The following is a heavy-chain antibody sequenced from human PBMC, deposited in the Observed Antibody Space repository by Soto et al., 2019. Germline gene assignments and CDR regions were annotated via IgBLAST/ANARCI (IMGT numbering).Heavy chain of an antibody. J-gene: IGHJ6*03. CDR3: ARFLRPGAAGKKNYYYYYMDV. D-gene: IGHD6-25*01. Sequence: SETLSLTCAVYGGSFSGYYWSWIRQPPGKGLEWIGEINHSGSTNYNPSLKSRVTISVDTSKNQFSPKLSSVTAADTAVYYCARFLRPGAAGKKNYYYYYMDVWGKGTTVTVSS. CDR2: INHSGST. CDR1: GGSFSGYY. V-gene: IGHV4-34*01.